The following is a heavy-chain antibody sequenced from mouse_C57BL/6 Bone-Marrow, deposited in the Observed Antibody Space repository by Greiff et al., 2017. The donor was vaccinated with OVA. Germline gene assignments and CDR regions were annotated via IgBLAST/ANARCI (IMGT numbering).Heavy chain of an antibody. CDR3: VRHDYDGVFAY. Sequence: EVQVVESGGGLVQPKGSLKLSCAASGFSFNTYAMNWVRQAPGKGLEWVARIRSKSNNYATYYADSVKDRFTISRDDSESMLYLQMNNLKTEDTAMYYCVRHDYDGVFAYWGQGTLVTVSA. D-gene: IGHD2-4*01. J-gene: IGHJ3*01. CDR2: IRSKSNNYAT. V-gene: IGHV10-1*01. CDR1: GFSFNTYA.